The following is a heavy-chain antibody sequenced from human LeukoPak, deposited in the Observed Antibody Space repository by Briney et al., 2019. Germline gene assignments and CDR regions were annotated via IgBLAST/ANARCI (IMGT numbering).Heavy chain of an antibody. CDR2: IYTSGST. J-gene: IGHJ4*02. CDR1: GGSISSGSHY. Sequence: SETLSLTCTVSGGSISSGSHYWSWIRQPAGKGLEWIGRIYTSGSTNYNPSLKSRVTISVDTSKNQFSLKLSSVTVADTAVYYCARAEVTVIVDYWGQGTLVTVSS. CDR3: ARAEVTVIVDY. V-gene: IGHV4-61*02. D-gene: IGHD3-22*01.